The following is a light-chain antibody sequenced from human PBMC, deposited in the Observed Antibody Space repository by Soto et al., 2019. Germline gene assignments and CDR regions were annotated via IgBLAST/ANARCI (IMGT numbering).Light chain of an antibody. V-gene: IGKV1-5*03. CDR2: KAS. CDR3: QQYRA. Sequence: DIQMTQSPSTLSASVGGRVTITCRASQSISSWLAWYQQKPGKAPKLLIYKASSLESGVPSRFSGSGSGTEFTLTISSLQPDDFATYYCQQYRAFGQGTKVDIK. J-gene: IGKJ1*01. CDR1: QSISSW.